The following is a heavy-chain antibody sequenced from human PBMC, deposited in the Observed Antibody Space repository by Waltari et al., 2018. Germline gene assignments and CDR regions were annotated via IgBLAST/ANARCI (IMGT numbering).Heavy chain of an antibody. CDR2: INPNSGNT. J-gene: IGHJ4*02. D-gene: IGHD3-3*02. Sequence: QVQLVQSGAEVMKPGASVKVSCKASGYTFTSYDINWVRQATGQGLEWMGWINPNSGNTGYAQKFLGRVTMTRDTSIGTVYMELSSLRSEDTAVYYCARVSTGPGGDFDYWGQGTLVTVSS. CDR3: ARVSTGPGGDFDY. V-gene: IGHV1-8*01. CDR1: GYTFTSYD.